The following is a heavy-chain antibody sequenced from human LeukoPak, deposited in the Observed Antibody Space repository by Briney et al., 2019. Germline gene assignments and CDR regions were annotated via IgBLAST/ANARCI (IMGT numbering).Heavy chain of an antibody. CDR3: AKARNGDPPYYFDY. Sequence: PGESLKISCKGSGYSFTSYWISWVRQAPGKGLEWVSAISGSGRSTYYADSVKGRFTISRDNSKYTLYLQMNSLGAEDTAVYYCAKARNGDPPYYFDYWGQGTLVTVSS. V-gene: IGHV3-23*01. CDR1: GYSFTSYW. D-gene: IGHD4-17*01. J-gene: IGHJ4*02. CDR2: ISGSGRST.